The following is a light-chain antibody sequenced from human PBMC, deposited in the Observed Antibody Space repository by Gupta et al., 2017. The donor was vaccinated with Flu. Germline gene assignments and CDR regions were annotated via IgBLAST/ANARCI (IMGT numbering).Light chain of an antibody. V-gene: IGKV1-39*01. CDR2: VAS. J-gene: IGKJ1*01. CDR1: QDIVKS. CDR3: QQSYNTPRT. Sequence: DIQMTQSPSSLSASVGDRDTITCRASQDIVKSLNWYQQKPGKAPQLLIYVASRLQRGVPSRFSGSGSGTDFTLTISSLQPDDFATYFCQQSYNTPRTFGQGTKVEIK.